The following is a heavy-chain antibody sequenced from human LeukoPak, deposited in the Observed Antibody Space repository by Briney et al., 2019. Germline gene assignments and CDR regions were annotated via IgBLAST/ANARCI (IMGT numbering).Heavy chain of an antibody. J-gene: IGHJ4*02. Sequence: ASETLSLTCTVSGGSISSSSYYWGWIRQPPGKGLEWIGSIYYIGNTYYNPSLKSRVTISVDTSKNQFSLKLSSVTAADTAVYYCARGSPPRRNYDSRGYYSYYFDYWGQGTLVTVSS. CDR1: GGSISSSSYY. D-gene: IGHD3-22*01. V-gene: IGHV4-39*07. CDR2: IYYIGNT. CDR3: ARGSPPRRNYDSRGYYSYYFDY.